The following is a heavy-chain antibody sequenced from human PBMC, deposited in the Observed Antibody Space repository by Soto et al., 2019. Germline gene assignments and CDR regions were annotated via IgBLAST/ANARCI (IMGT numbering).Heavy chain of an antibody. CDR1: GGTVYSSC. Sequence: VSYKACGGTVYSSCINSVRQAPGLGLEWMGRVNPIVSMSNYAQKLQGRVTMTTDTSTSTAYMELRSLRSDDTAVYYCARDRYCSGGSCYSHGQNWFDPWGQGTLVTVSS. D-gene: IGHD2-15*01. V-gene: IGHV1-18*01. J-gene: IGHJ5*02. CDR2: VNPIVSMS. CDR3: ARDRYCSGGSCYSHGQNWFDP.